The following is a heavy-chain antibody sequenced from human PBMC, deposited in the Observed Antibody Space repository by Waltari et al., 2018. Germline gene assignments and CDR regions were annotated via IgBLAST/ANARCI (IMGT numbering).Heavy chain of an antibody. CDR3: ARSRKAVAVDY. J-gene: IGHJ4*02. CDR2: IWYDGSNK. Sequence: QVQLVESGGGVVQPGRSLRLSCAASGFTFSSYGMHWVRQAPGKGLEWVAVIWYDGSNKYYADSVKGRFTISRDNSKNTLYLQMNSLRAEDTAVYYCARSRKAVAVDYWGQGTLVTVSS. CDR1: GFTFSSYG. D-gene: IGHD6-19*01. V-gene: IGHV3-33*01.